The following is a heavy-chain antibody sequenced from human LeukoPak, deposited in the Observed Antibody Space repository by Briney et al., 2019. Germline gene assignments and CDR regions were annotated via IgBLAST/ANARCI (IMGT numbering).Heavy chain of an antibody. J-gene: IGHJ3*02. V-gene: IGHV3-13*01. CDR1: GFTFSSYD. D-gene: IGHD3-22*01. CDR3: ARDLADYYYDSRDAFDI. CDR2: IGTAGDT. Sequence: GGSLRLSCAASGFTFSSYDMHWVRQATGKGLEWVSGIGTAGDTYYPGSVKGRFTISRENAKNSLYLQMNSLRAGDTAVYYCARDLADYYYDSRDAFDIWDQGTMVTVSS.